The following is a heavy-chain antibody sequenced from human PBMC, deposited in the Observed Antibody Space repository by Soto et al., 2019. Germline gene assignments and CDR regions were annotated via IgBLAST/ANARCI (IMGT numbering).Heavy chain of an antibody. D-gene: IGHD3-3*01. CDR3: AHRVLRTVFGLVTTTAIYFDF. Sequence: QITLNESGPTVVRPTETLTLTCRFSGFSLTTSGVGVGWIRQSPGKAPEWLALLYWDDDKRYSASLKSRLTITKDTSKNQVGLTVSDLDPTDTATYYCAHRVLRTVFGLVTTTAIYFDFWGQGTPVAVS. J-gene: IGHJ4*02. CDR2: LYWDDDK. CDR1: GFSLTTSGVG. V-gene: IGHV2-5*02.